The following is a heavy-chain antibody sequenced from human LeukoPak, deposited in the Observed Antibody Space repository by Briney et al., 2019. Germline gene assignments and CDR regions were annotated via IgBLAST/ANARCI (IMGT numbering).Heavy chain of an antibody. V-gene: IGHV3-23*01. CDR1: GFTFSSYS. D-gene: IGHD6-19*01. J-gene: IGHJ4*02. CDR3: ARRSGIAVAGAFDY. CDR2: ISGSGDNT. Sequence: GGSLRLSCAASGFTFSSYSMNWVRHAPGKGLEWVSGISGSGDNTYYADSVKGRLTISRDNSKNTLYPQMKSLRAEDTAVYYCARRSGIAVAGAFDYRGQGTLVTVSS.